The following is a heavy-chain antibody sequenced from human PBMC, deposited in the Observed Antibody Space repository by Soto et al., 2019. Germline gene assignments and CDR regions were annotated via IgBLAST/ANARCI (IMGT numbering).Heavy chain of an antibody. CDR2: ISGSGGST. D-gene: IGHD2-21*02. CDR1: GFTFSSYA. J-gene: IGHJ1*01. Sequence: PGGSLRLSCAASGFTFSSYAMSWVRQAPGKGLEWVSAISGSGGSTYYADSVKGRFTISRDNSKNTLYLQMNSLRAEDTAVYYCARAGRNIVVVTARSSAEYFQHWGQGTLVTVSS. CDR3: ARAGRNIVVVTARSSAEYFQH. V-gene: IGHV3-23*01.